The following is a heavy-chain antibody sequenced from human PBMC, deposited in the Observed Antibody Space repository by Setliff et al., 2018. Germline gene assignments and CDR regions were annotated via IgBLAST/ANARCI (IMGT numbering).Heavy chain of an antibody. CDR1: GFVFGTYG. Sequence: PGESLKISCAASGFVFGTYGMHWVRQAPGKGLDWVASVRFDGSYKVYADSVKGRFTISRDNAKNSLYLQMNSLRAEDTAVYYCAKYYSDNSGPRGAFDYWGQGTLVTVSS. V-gene: IGHV3-30*02. CDR3: AKYYSDNSGPRGAFDY. CDR2: VRFDGSYK. J-gene: IGHJ4*02. D-gene: IGHD3-22*01.